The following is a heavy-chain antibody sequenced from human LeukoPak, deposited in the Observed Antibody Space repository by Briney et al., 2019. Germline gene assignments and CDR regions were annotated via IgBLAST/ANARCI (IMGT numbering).Heavy chain of an antibody. CDR1: GGSFSGYY. V-gene: IGHV4-59*10. CDR2: IYTSGST. J-gene: IGHJ2*01. CDR3: ARNWYFDL. Sequence: SETLSLTCAVYGGSFSGYYWSWIRQPAGKGLEWIGRIYTSGSTNYNPSLKSRVTMSVDTSKNQFSLRLSSVTAADTAVYYCARNWYFDLWGRGTLVTVSS.